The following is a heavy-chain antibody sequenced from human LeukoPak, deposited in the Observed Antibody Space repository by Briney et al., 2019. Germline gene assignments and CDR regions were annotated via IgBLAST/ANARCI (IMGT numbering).Heavy chain of an antibody. Sequence: QAGGSLRLSCAASGFTFSSYSMNWVRQAPGKGLEWVSYISSSSSTIYYADSVKGRFTISKDNAKNSLYLQMNSLRAEDTAVYYCARAARTGAWYSGSRWGQGTLVTVSS. CDR1: GFTFSSYS. CDR2: ISSSSSTI. D-gene: IGHD1-26*01. CDR3: ARAARTGAWYSGSR. V-gene: IGHV3-48*01. J-gene: IGHJ4*02.